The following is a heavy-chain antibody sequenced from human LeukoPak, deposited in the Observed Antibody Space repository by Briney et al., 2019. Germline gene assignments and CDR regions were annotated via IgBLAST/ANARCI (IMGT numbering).Heavy chain of an antibody. J-gene: IGHJ4*02. CDR3: ARDNNYGTGSDY. V-gene: IGHV3-21*06. D-gene: IGHD5-18*01. Sequence: GGSLRLSCAASGFTFSSYSMNWVRQAPGQGLEWVSSISSSGNNKYYAESVKGRFTISRDNAKNSLYLQMNSLRAEDTAAYYCARDNNYGTGSDYWGQGTLVTVSS. CDR2: ISSSGNNK. CDR1: GFTFSSYS.